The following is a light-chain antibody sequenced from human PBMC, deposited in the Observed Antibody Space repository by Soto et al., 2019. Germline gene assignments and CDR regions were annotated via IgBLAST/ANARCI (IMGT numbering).Light chain of an antibody. V-gene: IGKV1-39*01. CDR2: DAS. Sequence: DIQMTQYPSSLSASVGDRVTITCRASQTISTYVNWYQQKPGKAPRLLIYDASSLLSGGPSRFSGSGSGTDFTRPSASLQPGEFANYYCQQYSGYSRTCGQGTKVDIK. J-gene: IGKJ1*01. CDR1: QTISTY. CDR3: QQYSGYSRT.